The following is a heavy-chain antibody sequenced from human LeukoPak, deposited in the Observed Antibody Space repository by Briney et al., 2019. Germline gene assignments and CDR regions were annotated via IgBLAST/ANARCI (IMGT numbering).Heavy chain of an antibody. CDR1: GGSISSSSYY. CDR3: AREAAVDTARPFDY. V-gene: IGHV4-39*07. D-gene: IGHD5-18*01. J-gene: IGHJ4*02. CDR2: IYYSGST. Sequence: PSETLSLTCTVSGGSISSSSYYWGWIRQPPGKGLEWIGSIYYSGSTYYNPSLKSRVTISVDTSKNQFSLKLSSVTAADTAVYYCAREAAVDTARPFDYWGQGTLVTVSS.